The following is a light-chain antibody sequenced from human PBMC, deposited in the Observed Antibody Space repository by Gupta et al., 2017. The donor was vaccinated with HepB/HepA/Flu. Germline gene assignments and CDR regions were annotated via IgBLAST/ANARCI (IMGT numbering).Light chain of an antibody. Sequence: DIVLTQSPATLSLSPGERATLSCRASQSISSYLAWYQQRPGQAPRLLIYEASNRATGIPARFSGSGSGTDFTLTISSLEPEDFAVYYCQQRSNWHLTFGGGTKVEIK. CDR1: QSISSY. V-gene: IGKV3-11*01. J-gene: IGKJ4*01. CDR3: QQRSNWHLT. CDR2: EAS.